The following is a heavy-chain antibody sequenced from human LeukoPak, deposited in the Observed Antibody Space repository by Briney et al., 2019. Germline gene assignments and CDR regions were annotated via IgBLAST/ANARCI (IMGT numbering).Heavy chain of an antibody. CDR1: GFTVSDNY. CDR2: IYSGGST. J-gene: IGHJ4*02. V-gene: IGHV3-66*01. Sequence: PGGSLRLSCAPSGFTVSDNYMSWVRQAPGKGLEWVSVIYSGGSTFYADSAKGRFTISRDSSKNTVYLQMNSLRGEDTAVYYCARDRAYSYGFAYYFADWGQGTLVTVSS. D-gene: IGHD5-18*01. CDR3: ARDRAYSYGFAYYFAD.